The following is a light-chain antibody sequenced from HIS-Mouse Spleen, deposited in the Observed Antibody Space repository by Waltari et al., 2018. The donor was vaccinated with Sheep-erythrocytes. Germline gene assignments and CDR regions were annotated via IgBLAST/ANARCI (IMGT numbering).Light chain of an antibody. CDR1: QSVLYSSNNKNY. CDR2: WAS. J-gene: IGKJ4*01. CDR3: QQYYSTLLT. Sequence: DIVMTQSPDSLAVSLGERATINCKSSQSVLYSSNNKNYLAWYQQKPGQLPKLLIYWASTRASGVPDRFSGSGSGTDFTLTISSLQAEDVAVYYCQQYYSTLLTFGGGTKVEIK. V-gene: IGKV4-1*01.